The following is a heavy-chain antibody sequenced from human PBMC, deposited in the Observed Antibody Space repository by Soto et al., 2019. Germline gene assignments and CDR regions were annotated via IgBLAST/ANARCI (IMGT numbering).Heavy chain of an antibody. V-gene: IGHV4-39*01. J-gene: IGHJ4*02. D-gene: IGHD3-10*01. Sequence: SETLSLTCTVSGGSISSSSYYWGWIRQPPGKGLEWIGSIYYSGSTYYNPSLKSRVTISVDTSKNQFSLKLSSVTAADTAVCYCARHLSPIILPPTEEYYFDYWGQGTLVTVSS. CDR2: IYYSGST. CDR1: GGSISSSSYY. CDR3: ARHLSPIILPPTEEYYFDY.